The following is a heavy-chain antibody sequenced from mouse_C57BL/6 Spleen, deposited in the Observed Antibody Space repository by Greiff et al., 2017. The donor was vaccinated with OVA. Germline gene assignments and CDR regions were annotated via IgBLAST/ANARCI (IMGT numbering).Heavy chain of an antibody. CDR1: GYTFTSYW. D-gene: IGHD1-1*01. J-gene: IGHJ4*01. CDR2: IHPNSGST. V-gene: IGHV1-64*01. Sequence: QVQLQQPGAELVKPGASVKLSCKASGYTFTSYWMHWVKQRPGQGLEWIGMIHPNSGSTNYNEKFKSKATLTVDKSSSTAYMQLSSLTSEDSAVYYCARSFITTVKGGYYYAMDYWGQGTSVAVSS. CDR3: ARSFITTVKGGYYYAMDY.